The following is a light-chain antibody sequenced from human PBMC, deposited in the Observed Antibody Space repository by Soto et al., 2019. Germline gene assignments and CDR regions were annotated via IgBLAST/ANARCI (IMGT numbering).Light chain of an antibody. CDR2: DAS. J-gene: IGKJ1*01. V-gene: IGKV1-5*01. Sequence: DIPMTQSPSTLSASVGDRVTITCRASQSISSWLAWYQQKPGKAPKLLIYDASSLESGVPSRFSGSGSGTEFTLTISSLQPDDFATYYCQQSTTFGQGTKVEIK. CDR1: QSISSW. CDR3: QQSTT.